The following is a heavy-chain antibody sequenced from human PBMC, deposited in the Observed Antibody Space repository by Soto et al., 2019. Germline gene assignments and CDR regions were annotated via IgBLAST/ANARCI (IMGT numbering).Heavy chain of an antibody. CDR1: GGSVSSSSYD. D-gene: IGHD3-3*01. CDR3: ARVGRITIFGVDPYGMDV. V-gene: IGHV4-39*01. Sequence: XTLSLRSTDSGGSVSSSSYDWGWIRQPPGKGLGWIGSIYYSGSTYYNPSLKSRFTISVDTSKNQFSPKLSSVTAEHTALYYCARVGRITIFGVDPYGMDVWGQGTTVTVSS. CDR2: IYYSGST. J-gene: IGHJ6*02.